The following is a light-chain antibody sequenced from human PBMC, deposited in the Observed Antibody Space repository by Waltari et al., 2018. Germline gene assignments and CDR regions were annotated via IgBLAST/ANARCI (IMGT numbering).Light chain of an antibody. CDR3: QQRSNWLT. V-gene: IGKV3-11*01. CDR1: QSVSSY. J-gene: IGKJ2*01. Sequence: EIVFTQSPATLSLSPGERATLSCRASQSVSSYLAWYQQKPGQAPRLLIYDASNRATGITARFSGSGSGTDFTLTISSLEPEDFAVYYCQQRSNWLTFGQGTKLEIK. CDR2: DAS.